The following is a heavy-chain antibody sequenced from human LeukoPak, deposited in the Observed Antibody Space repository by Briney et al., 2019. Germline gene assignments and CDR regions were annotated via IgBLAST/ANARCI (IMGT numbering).Heavy chain of an antibody. CDR2: ISAYNGNT. D-gene: IGHD3-22*01. J-gene: IGHJ5*02. Sequence: ASVKVSCKASGYTFTSYGISWVRQAPGQELEWMGWISAYNGNTNYAQKLQGRVTMTTDTSTSTAYMELRSLRSDDTAVYYCARVAPRITMIVVVTPNWFDPWGQGTLVTVSS. CDR3: ARVAPRITMIVVVTPNWFDP. CDR1: GYTFTSYG. V-gene: IGHV1-18*01.